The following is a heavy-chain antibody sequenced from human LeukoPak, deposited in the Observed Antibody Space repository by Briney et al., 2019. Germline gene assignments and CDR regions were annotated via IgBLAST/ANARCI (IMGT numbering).Heavy chain of an antibody. Sequence: GALRLSCAASGFTFSNYALNWVRQAPGKAMEWVSSITSSGTYTFYADSVKGRFTISRDNAKSSLYLQMNSLRAEDTSAYYCARDSGIVLPKPFDIWGQGTMVTVSS. D-gene: IGHD2-8*01. V-gene: IGHV3-21*01. CDR1: GFTFSNYA. CDR2: ITSSGTYT. J-gene: IGHJ3*02. CDR3: ARDSGIVLPKPFDI.